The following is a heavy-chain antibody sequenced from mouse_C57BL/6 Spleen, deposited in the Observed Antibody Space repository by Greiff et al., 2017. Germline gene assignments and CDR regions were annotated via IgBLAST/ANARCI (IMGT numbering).Heavy chain of an antibody. CDR2: ISSGSSTI. J-gene: IGHJ4*01. D-gene: IGHD1-1*01. CDR3: ASADVLLRSYYYAMDY. CDR1: GFTFSDYG. Sequence: EVKLMESGGGLVKPGGSLKLSCAASGFTFSDYGMHWVRQAPEKGLEWVAYISSGSSTIYYADTVKGRFTISRDNAKNTLFLQMTSLRSEDTAMYYCASADVLLRSYYYAMDYWGQGTSVTVSS. V-gene: IGHV5-17*01.